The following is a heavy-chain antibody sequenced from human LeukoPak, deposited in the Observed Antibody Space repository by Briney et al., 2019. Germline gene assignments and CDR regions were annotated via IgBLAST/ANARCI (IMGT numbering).Heavy chain of an antibody. J-gene: IGHJ6*03. CDR2: INWNGGST. V-gene: IGHV3-20*04. Sequence: PGGSLRLSCAASGFTFDDYGMSWVRQAPGKGLEWVSGINWNGGSTGYADSVKGRFTISRDNAKNSLHLQMNSLRAEDTALYYCARANYDILTGPRTRYYYYYYYMDVWGKGTTVTVSS. D-gene: IGHD3-9*01. CDR1: GFTFDDYG. CDR3: ARANYDILTGPRTRYYYYYYYMDV.